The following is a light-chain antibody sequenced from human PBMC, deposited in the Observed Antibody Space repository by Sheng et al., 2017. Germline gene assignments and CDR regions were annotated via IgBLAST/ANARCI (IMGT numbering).Light chain of an antibody. CDR2: GSS. V-gene: IGKV3-15*01. CDR1: QSVSSN. Sequence: EIVMTQSPATLSVSPGERATLSCRASQSVSSNLAWYQQKPGQAPRLLIYGSSTRATGVPARFGGSGSATDFTLTISSLQSEDFAVYYCQQYNNWPLSFGGGTKVEIK. CDR3: QQYNNWPLS. J-gene: IGKJ4*01.